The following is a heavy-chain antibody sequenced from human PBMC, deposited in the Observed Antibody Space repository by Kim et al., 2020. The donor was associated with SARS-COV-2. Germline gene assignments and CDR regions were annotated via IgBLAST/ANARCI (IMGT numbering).Heavy chain of an antibody. D-gene: IGHD2-2*01. CDR1: GWSLSGYY. V-gene: IGHV4-34*01. CDR2: IHESGNI. J-gene: IGHJ6*02. CDR3: TRGRAGVVPAPILGIGPHYDYFIMDV. Sequence: SETLSLTCAVYGWSLSGYYWSWIRQPPGKGLEWIGKIHESGNINYNPSLKSRVTMSIDTSKNQFSLRLTSVTAADTAFYYCTRGRAGVVPAPILGIGPHYDYFIMDVWGRGAPVTVSS.